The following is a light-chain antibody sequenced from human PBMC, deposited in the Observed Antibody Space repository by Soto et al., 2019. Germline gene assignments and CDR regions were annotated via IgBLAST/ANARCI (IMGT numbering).Light chain of an antibody. CDR1: QSVASRY. V-gene: IGKV3-20*01. CDR3: QLYGSSPL. CDR2: GAA. Sequence: EIVLTQSPGTLSLSPGERATLSCRASQSVASRYLGWYQQKLGQAPRLLIYGAASRAIGIPDRFSGSGSGTDFTLTISRLEPEDFAVYYCQLYGSSPLFGQGTKLEIK. J-gene: IGKJ2*01.